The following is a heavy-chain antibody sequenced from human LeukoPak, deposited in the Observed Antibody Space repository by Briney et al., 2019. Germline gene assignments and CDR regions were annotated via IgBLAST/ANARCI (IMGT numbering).Heavy chain of an antibody. Sequence: GESLKISCKGSGYSFTSYWIGWVRQMPGESLGVMGIIYPGDSDTRSSPSSQGQVTISADKSISAAYLQWSSLKASDTAMYYCASSPVAGTVDYWGQGTLVTVSS. CDR1: GYSFTSYW. J-gene: IGHJ4*02. CDR3: ASSPVAGTVDY. V-gene: IGHV5-51*01. D-gene: IGHD6-19*01. CDR2: IYPGDSDT.